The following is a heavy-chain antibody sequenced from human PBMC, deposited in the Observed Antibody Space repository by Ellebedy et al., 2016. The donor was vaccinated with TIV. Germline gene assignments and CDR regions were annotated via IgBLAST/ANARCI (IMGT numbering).Heavy chain of an antibody. CDR2: IDHSGGT. CDR3: ASRPIFRKYLDD. CDR1: GASLSDYY. J-gene: IGHJ4*02. V-gene: IGHV4-34*01. Sequence: MPSETLSLTCAVYGASLSDYYWTSIRPTPGKGLEWIGEIDHSGGTKYHPFLKSRVIMSVDTYKNQFSLKLSSVTSADQAVYYFASRPIFRKYLDDWGLGTLVTVSS.